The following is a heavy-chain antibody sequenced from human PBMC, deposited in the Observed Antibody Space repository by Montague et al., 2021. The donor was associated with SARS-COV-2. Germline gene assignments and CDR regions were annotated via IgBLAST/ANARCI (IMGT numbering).Heavy chain of an antibody. Sequence: SETLSLTCTVSGGSISSSSYYWGWLRQPPGRGLEWIGSIYYSGSTCYNPSLKSRVTISVDTSKNQFSLKLSSVTAADTAVYYCARQEPIVVVVAAARGWFDPWGQGTLVTVSS. D-gene: IGHD2-15*01. J-gene: IGHJ5*02. CDR3: ARQEPIVVVVAAARGWFDP. CDR2: IYYSGST. CDR1: GGSISSSSYY. V-gene: IGHV4-39*01.